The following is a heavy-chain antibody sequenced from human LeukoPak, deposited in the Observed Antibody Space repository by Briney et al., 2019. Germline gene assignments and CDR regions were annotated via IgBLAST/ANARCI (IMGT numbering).Heavy chain of an antibody. CDR2: INPDSGDT. CDR1: GYTFSGSY. J-gene: IGHJ6*03. V-gene: IGHV1-2*02. D-gene: IGHD3-10*01. Sequence: GASVKVSCTASGYTFSGSYIHWVRQAPGQGLEWMGWINPDSGDTNDAQTFQGRVTMTRNNSISTAYMELSSLRSEDTAVYYCARLVFVRGDARYYYYMDVWGKGTTVTISS. CDR3: ARLVFVRGDARYYYYMDV.